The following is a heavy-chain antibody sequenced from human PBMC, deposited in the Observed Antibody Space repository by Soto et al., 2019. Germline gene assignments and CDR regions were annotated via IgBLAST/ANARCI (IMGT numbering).Heavy chain of an antibody. J-gene: IGHJ2*01. Sequence: EVQLVESGGDLVQPGGSLRLSCAAFGFTFSTYYMTWFPRAPGKGLEWVANIRQAGNEIYYLDSVRGWCTISRDNARDSLFLRMSSLRAEDTAVSCCPRVGGAWYSDLWGRGTLVTVSS. V-gene: IGHV3-7*01. CDR1: GFTFSTYY. CDR2: IRQAGNEI. D-gene: IGHD3-10*01. CDR3: PRVGGAWYSDL.